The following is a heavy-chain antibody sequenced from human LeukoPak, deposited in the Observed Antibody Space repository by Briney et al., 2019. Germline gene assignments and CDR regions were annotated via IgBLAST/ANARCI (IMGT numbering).Heavy chain of an antibody. J-gene: IGHJ4*02. CDR1: GGSVSGYY. Sequence: SETLSLTCAVYGGSVSGYYWSWIRQPPGKGLECIGEISHRGRTNYNPSLTGRVTMSVDTPKNQFALKVNSVTAADTAVYYCARIPLYFLEPFDYWGQGILVTVSS. CDR3: ARIPLYFLEPFDY. V-gene: IGHV4-34*01. D-gene: IGHD3-3*01. CDR2: ISHRGRT.